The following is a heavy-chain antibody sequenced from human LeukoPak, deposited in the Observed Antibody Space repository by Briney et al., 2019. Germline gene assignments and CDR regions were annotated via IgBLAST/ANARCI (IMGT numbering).Heavy chain of an antibody. V-gene: IGHV3-74*01. J-gene: IGHJ4*02. D-gene: IGHD6-13*01. Sequence: GGSLRLSCATSAFTFSSYWMHWVRQALGKGLVWVSRINSDGSSRSYADYVKGRFTISRDDAKNTLYLQMSSLSVDDTAIYYCTRGSPGYSSSWLDFWGQGILVTVSS. CDR2: INSDGSSR. CDR3: TRGSPGYSSSWLDF. CDR1: AFTFSSYW.